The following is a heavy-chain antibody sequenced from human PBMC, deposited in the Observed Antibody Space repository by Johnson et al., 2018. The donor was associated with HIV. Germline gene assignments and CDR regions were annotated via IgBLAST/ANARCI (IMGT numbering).Heavy chain of an antibody. D-gene: IGHD4-17*01. CDR2: ISYDGSNK. V-gene: IGHV3-30-3*01. CDR1: GFTFSSYA. CDR3: ARVKSYGDYVGLDAFDI. Sequence: QVQLVESGGGVVQPGRSLRLSCAASGFTFSSYAMHWVRQAPGKGLEWVAVISYDGSNKYYADSVKGRFTISRDNSKNTLFLQMNSRRAEDTAVYYCARVKSYGDYVGLDAFDIWGQGTMVTVSS. J-gene: IGHJ3*02.